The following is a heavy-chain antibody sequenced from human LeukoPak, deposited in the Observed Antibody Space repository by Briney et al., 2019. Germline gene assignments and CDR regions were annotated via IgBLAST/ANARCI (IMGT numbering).Heavy chain of an antibody. V-gene: IGHV1-46*01. Sequence: ASVKVSCKASGYTFTSYYMHWVRQAPGQGLGWMGRINPSGGSTSYAQKFQGRVTMTRDTSTSTVYMELSSLRSEDTAVYYRARGDSIAAAEFNYWGQGTLVTVSS. CDR1: GYTFTSYY. CDR2: INPSGGST. J-gene: IGHJ4*02. CDR3: ARGDSIAAAEFNY. D-gene: IGHD6-13*01.